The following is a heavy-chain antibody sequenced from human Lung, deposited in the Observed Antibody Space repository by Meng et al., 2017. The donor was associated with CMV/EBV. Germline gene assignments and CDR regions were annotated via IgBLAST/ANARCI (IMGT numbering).Heavy chain of an antibody. V-gene: IGHV3-30*02. CDR2: IRYDGSNK. CDR3: AKDSSHGSGTIY. J-gene: IGHJ4*02. D-gene: IGHD3-10*01. CDR1: GFTFSSYG. Sequence: GGSLRLSCAASGFTFSSYGMPWVRQAPGKGLEGVAFIRYDGSNKYYADSVKGRFTISRDNSKNTLYLQMNSLRAEDTAVYYCAKDSSHGSGTIYWGQGTLVTVSS.